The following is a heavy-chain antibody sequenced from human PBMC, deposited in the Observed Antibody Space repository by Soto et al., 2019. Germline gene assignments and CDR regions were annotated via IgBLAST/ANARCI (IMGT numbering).Heavy chain of an antibody. Sequence: SLRLSCAGSGFIFSHRGMIWVRQAPGRGLEWLSYISPASKSEHYADSVKGRFTISRDNSKNSLYLQMNSLRTEDTASYYCAKAAASSSWSNLDYWGQGTLVTVSS. CDR2: ISPASKSE. J-gene: IGHJ4*02. D-gene: IGHD6-13*01. CDR1: GFIFSHRG. V-gene: IGHV3-43*01. CDR3: AKAAASSSWSNLDY.